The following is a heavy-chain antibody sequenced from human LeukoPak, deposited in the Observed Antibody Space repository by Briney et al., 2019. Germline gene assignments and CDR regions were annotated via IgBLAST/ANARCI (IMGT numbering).Heavy chain of an antibody. J-gene: IGHJ4*02. CDR2: ISSSSSCI. D-gene: IGHD3-3*01. Sequence: GGSLRLSCAASGFTFSSYSMNWVRQAPGKGLEWVSSISSSSSCIYYADSVKGRFTISRDNAKNSLYLQMNSLRAEDTAVYYCARDQIRFLEWLPLDYWGQGTLVTVSS. CDR3: ARDQIRFLEWLPLDY. V-gene: IGHV3-21*01. CDR1: GFTFSSYS.